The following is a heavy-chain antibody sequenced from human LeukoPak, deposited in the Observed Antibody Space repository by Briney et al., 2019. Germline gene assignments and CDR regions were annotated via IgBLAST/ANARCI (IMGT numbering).Heavy chain of an antibody. CDR2: ISSSGDYI. J-gene: IGHJ4*02. D-gene: IGHD2-21*01. CDR1: GFTFTEYA. Sequence: GGGLVQPGWSLRLSCASSGFTFTEYALAWGRQSPGKGLEWGAAISSSGDYIYYPDSLKSPFIISRDNAKNSLYLQLNSLSVEDTAVYYCSSGDLDGSPGDYWGQGTLVTVSS. CDR3: SSGDLDGSPGDY. V-gene: IGHV3-21*01.